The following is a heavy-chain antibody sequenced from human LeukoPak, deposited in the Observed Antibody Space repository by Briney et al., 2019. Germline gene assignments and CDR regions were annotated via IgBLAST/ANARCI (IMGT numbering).Heavy chain of an antibody. CDR1: GFTFSSYA. Sequence: GGSLRLSCAASGFTFSSYAMSWVRRAPGKGLDWVAAISGSGSSTYYGASVKGRFTISRDNSENTLYLQMNSLRAEDTAVYYCAKYIFGGVAYYFDYWGQGTLATVSS. CDR2: ISGSGSST. CDR3: AKYIFGGVAYYFDY. V-gene: IGHV3-23*01. J-gene: IGHJ4*02. D-gene: IGHD3-16*01.